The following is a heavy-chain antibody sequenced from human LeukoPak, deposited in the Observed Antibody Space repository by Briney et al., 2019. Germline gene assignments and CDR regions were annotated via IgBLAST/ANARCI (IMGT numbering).Heavy chain of an antibody. CDR3: AKNERGESNYHDTIS. CDR1: GFTFSVLG. J-gene: IGHJ5*02. CDR2: ISFNGHDT. D-gene: IGHD3-22*01. Sequence: GGSLRLSCTTSGFTFSVLGMHWVRQAPGKGLEWVAAISFNGHDTNYADSVKGRFIVSRDNSKRTLYLQMNSLRSEDTAMYYCAKNERGESNYHDTISWGQGTL. V-gene: IGHV3-30*18.